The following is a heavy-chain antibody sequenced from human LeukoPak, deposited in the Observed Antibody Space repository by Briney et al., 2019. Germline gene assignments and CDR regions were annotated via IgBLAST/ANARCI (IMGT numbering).Heavy chain of an antibody. V-gene: IGHV3-21*04. CDR2: ITTAGGTT. D-gene: IGHD3-22*01. J-gene: IGHJ4*02. CDR3: AREDYYDSSGYYHFDY. Sequence: PGGSLRLSCVGSGFTFSRYVMNWVRQAPGKGVECISTITTAGGTTYYTDSVKGRFTISRDNAKNSLYLQMNSLRAEDTAVYYCAREDYYDSSGYYHFDYWGQGTLVTVSS. CDR1: GFTFSRYV.